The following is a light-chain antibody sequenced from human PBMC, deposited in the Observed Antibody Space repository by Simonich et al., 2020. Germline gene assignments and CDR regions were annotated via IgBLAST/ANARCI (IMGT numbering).Light chain of an antibody. CDR1: QSVLYSSNNKNY. CDR2: WAP. Sequence: DIVMTQSPDSLAVSLGERATINCKSSQSVLYSSNNKNYLAWYKQQPGQPPKLLIYWAPTREAGVPDRFSGSGSGTDFTLTISSLQAEDVAVYYCQQYYSTPRTFGQGTKLEIK. CDR3: QQYYSTPRT. J-gene: IGKJ2*01. V-gene: IGKV4-1*01.